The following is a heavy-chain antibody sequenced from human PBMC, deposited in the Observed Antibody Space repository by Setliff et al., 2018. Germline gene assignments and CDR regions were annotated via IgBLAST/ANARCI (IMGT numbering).Heavy chain of an antibody. V-gene: IGHV3-30-3*01. J-gene: IGHJ4*02. D-gene: IGHD2-15*01. CDR3: ASSSGGNYEAYFDY. Sequence: GGSLRLSCAASGFTFSSYAMHWVRQAPGKGLEWVAVISYDGSNKYYADSVKGRFTISRDNSKNTLYLQMNSLSPEDTALYYCASSSGGNYEAYFDYWGQGTLVTVSS. CDR1: GFTFSSYA. CDR2: ISYDGSNK.